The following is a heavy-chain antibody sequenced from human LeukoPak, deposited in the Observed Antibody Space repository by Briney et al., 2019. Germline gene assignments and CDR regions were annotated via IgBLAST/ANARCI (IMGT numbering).Heavy chain of an antibody. J-gene: IGHJ4*02. V-gene: IGHV3-48*01. CDR3: ARLPIYDFWSGYYIPDY. CDR1: GFTFSSYS. D-gene: IGHD3-3*01. Sequence: GGSLRLSCAASGFTFSSYSMNWVRQAPGKGLEWVSYISSSSSTIYYADSVKGRFTISRDNAKNSLYLQMNSLRAEDTAVYYCARLPIYDFWSGYYIPDYWGQGTLVTVSS. CDR2: ISSSSSTI.